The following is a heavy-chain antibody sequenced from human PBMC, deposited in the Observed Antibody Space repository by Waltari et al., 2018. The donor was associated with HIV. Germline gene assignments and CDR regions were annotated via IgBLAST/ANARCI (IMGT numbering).Heavy chain of an antibody. D-gene: IGHD5-18*01. CDR1: GFTVSSNY. J-gene: IGHJ6*02. Sequence: EVQLVESGGGLVQPGGSLRLSCAASGFTVSSNYMSWVRQAPGKGVEWVSLIYTGGSTYVADSGKGRFTISRDNSKNTLYLQMNSLRAEDTAVYYCASPDTTMVHGHYYFYHMDVWGQGTTVTVSS. V-gene: IGHV3-66*01. CDR3: ASPDTTMVHGHYYFYHMDV. CDR2: IYTGGST.